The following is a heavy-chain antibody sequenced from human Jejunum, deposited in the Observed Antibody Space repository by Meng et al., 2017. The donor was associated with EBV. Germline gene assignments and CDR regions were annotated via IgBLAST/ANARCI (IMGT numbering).Heavy chain of an antibody. CDR2: ISYDGSNA. CDR1: GFRFSEYA. D-gene: IGHD3/OR15-3a*01. J-gene: IGHJ4*02. V-gene: IGHV3-30-3*01. Sequence: QVKLVESXXGVVQPGXALRLSCAVSGFRFSEYAMHWVRQAPGKGLEWVAFISYDGSNANYADSVKGRFTISRDSSKNTLYLQMNSLRAEDTAVYYCVRERTGYYAEYWGQGTLVTVSS. CDR3: VRERTGYYAEY.